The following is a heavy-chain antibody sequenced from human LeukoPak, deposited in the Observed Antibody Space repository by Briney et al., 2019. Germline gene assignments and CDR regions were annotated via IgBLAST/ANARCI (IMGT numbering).Heavy chain of an antibody. V-gene: IGHV3-74*01. CDR3: ARGLPGYSNTWNDH. D-gene: IGHD6-13*01. CDR1: GFXFSRYW. Sequence: GGSLRLSCVASGFXFSRYWIHWVRQAPGKGLVWLSRTNSDGSLPSYADSVKGRFTISRDNAKNTLYLQMNSLGVEDTAIYYCARGLPGYSNTWNDHWGQGTLVTVSS. J-gene: IGHJ5*02. CDR2: TNSDGSLP.